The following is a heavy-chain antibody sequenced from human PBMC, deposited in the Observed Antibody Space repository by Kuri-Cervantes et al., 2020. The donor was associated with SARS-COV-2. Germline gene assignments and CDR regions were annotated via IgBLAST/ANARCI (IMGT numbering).Heavy chain of an antibody. CDR3: ARDSYGYLFSGMDV. CDR2: IYYSGST. Sequence: GSLRLSCTVSGGSISSYYWSWIRQPPGKGLEWIGYIYYSGSTNYNPSLKGRVTISVDTSKNQFSLKLSSVTAADTAVYYCARDSYGYLFSGMDVWGQGTTVTVSS. J-gene: IGHJ6*02. D-gene: IGHD5-18*01. CDR1: GGSISSYY. V-gene: IGHV4-59*01.